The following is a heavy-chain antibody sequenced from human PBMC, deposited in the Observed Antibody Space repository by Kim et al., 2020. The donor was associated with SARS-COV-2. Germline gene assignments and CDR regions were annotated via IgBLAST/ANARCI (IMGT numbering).Heavy chain of an antibody. CDR3: ARDLGWHIAVAGTDFDY. CDR2: ISSSSRYI. CDR1: GFTFSSYS. J-gene: IGHJ4*02. Sequence: GGSLRLSCAASGFTFSSYSMNWVRQAPGKGLEWVSSISSSSRYIYYADSVKGRFTISRDNAKNSLYLQMNSLRAEDTAVYYCARDLGWHIAVAGTDFDYWGQGTLVTVSS. D-gene: IGHD6-19*01. V-gene: IGHV3-21*01.